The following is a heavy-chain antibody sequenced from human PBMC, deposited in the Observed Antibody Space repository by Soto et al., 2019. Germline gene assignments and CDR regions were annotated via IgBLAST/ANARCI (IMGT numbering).Heavy chain of an antibody. CDR2: ISGSGGST. CDR1: GFTFSSYA. CDR3: AKDRYCSGGSGYADAFDI. V-gene: IGHV3-23*01. D-gene: IGHD2-15*01. J-gene: IGHJ3*02. Sequence: GGSLRLSCAASGFTFSSYAMSWVRQAPGKGLEWVSAISGSGGSTYYADSVKGRFNISRDNSKNTLYLQMNSLRAEDTAVYYCAKDRYCSGGSGYADAFDIWGQGTMVTVSS.